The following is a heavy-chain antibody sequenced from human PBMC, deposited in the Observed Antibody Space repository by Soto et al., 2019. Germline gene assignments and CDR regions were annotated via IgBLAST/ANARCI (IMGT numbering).Heavy chain of an antibody. D-gene: IGHD3-22*01. CDR1: GGSISSGGYS. V-gene: IGHV4-30-2*01. CDR2: IYHSGST. CDR3: ARGTYYCDSSGYYSPDAFDI. Sequence: SETLSLTCAVSGGSISSGGYSWSWIRQPPGKGLEWIGYIYHSGSTYYNPSLKSRVTISVDRSKNQFSLKLSSVTAADTAVYYCARGTYYCDSSGYYSPDAFDIWGQGTMVTVSS. J-gene: IGHJ3*02.